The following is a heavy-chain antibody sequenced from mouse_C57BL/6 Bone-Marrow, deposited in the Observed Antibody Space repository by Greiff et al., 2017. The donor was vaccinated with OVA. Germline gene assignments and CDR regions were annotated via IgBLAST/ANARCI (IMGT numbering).Heavy chain of an antibody. J-gene: IGHJ4*01. D-gene: IGHD2-4*01. V-gene: IGHV1-69*01. CDR2: IDPSDSYT. CDR1: GYTFTSYW. CDR3: ARYDYIYYYAMDY. Sequence: QVQLQQPGAELVMPGASVKLSCKASGYTFTSYWMHWVKQRPGQGLEWIGEIDPSDSYTNYNQKFKGKSTLTVDKSSSTAYMQLSSLTSEDSAVYYCARYDYIYYYAMDYWGQGTSVTVSS.